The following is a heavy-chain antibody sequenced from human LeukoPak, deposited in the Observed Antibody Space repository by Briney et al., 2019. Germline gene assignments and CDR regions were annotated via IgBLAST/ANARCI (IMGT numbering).Heavy chain of an antibody. CDR1: GFAFRNYA. CDR3: ARDPRGPTGYDHSGRDTFDY. D-gene: IGHD3-22*01. Sequence: GGSLRLSCEASGFAFRNYAMAWVRQSPGKGLEWVSGISAGGSRTYYSESVKGRFTISRDNSKNTLYLQMNSLRGDDTAIYYCARDPRGPTGYDHSGRDTFDYWGQGTLVTVSS. V-gene: IGHV3-23*01. J-gene: IGHJ4*02. CDR2: ISAGGSRT.